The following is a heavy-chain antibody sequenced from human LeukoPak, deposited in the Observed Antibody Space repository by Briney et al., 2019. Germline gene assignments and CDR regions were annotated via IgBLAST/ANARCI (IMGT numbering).Heavy chain of an antibody. CDR2: INPNSGGT. V-gene: IGHV1-2*02. CDR3: ARVYYDSTGYYGYYFDY. J-gene: IGHJ4*02. D-gene: IGHD3-22*01. Sequence: ASVKVSCKASGYTFTDYYMRWVRQAPGQGLEWMGWINPNSGGTNYAQKFQGRVTMTRDTSISTACMELSRLRSDDTAVYYCARVYYDSTGYYGYYFDYWGQGTLVTVSS. CDR1: GYTFTDYY.